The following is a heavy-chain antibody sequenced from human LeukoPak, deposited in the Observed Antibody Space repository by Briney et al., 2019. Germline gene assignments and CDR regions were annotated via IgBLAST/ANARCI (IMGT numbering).Heavy chain of an antibody. V-gene: IGHV4-38-2*01. CDR3: ARSSVGATALDFFDE. CDR1: GYSISSDYY. Sequence: SETLRLSCAVSGYSISSDYYWGWIRQPPGKGLEWIGSIYHSGSTYYNPSLKSRVTMSVDTSKNQFCLKLSSVTAADTAVYYCARSSVGATALDFFDEWSERTLVTVSA. CDR2: IYHSGST. J-gene: IGHJ4*02. D-gene: IGHD1-26*01.